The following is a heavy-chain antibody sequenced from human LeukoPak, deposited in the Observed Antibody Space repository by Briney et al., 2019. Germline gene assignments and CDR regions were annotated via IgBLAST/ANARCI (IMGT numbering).Heavy chain of an antibody. Sequence: PSETLSLTCTVPGGSISSSSYYWGWIRQPPGKGLEWIGSIYYSGSTYYNPSLKSRVTISVDTSKNQFSLKLSSVTAADTAVYYCARNPYYYDSSGSEGDAFDIWGQGTMVTVSS. CDR2: IYYSGST. CDR3: ARNPYYYDSSGSEGDAFDI. J-gene: IGHJ3*02. CDR1: GGSISSSSYY. V-gene: IGHV4-39*07. D-gene: IGHD3-22*01.